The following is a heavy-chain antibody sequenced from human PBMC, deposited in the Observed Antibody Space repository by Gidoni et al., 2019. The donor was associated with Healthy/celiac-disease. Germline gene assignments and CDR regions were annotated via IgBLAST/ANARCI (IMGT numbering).Heavy chain of an antibody. Sequence: TFSSYGMHWVRQAPGKGLEWVAVISYDGSNKYYADSVKGRFTISRDNSKNTLYLQMNSLRAEDTAVYYCAKDPLAYCGGDCPYYFDYWGQGTLVTVSS. CDR1: TFSSYG. D-gene: IGHD2-21*02. CDR3: AKDPLAYCGGDCPYYFDY. V-gene: IGHV3-30*18. J-gene: IGHJ4*02. CDR2: ISYDGSNK.